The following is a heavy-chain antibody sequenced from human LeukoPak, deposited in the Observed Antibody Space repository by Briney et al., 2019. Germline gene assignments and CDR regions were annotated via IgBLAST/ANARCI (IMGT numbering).Heavy chain of an antibody. V-gene: IGHV3-7*01. CDR1: GFTFKSYA. D-gene: IGHD3-9*01. CDR2: IKRDGSEK. Sequence: GGSLRLSYGASGFTFKSYAMTAVRQAPGKELEGVANIKRDGSEKYSVDSVKGRFTISRDNAKHSLYLQMNSLRDEDTAVSYRARKYDILIGYWPAPAFDIWGQGTMVTVSS. CDR3: ARKYDILIGYWPAPAFDI. J-gene: IGHJ3*02.